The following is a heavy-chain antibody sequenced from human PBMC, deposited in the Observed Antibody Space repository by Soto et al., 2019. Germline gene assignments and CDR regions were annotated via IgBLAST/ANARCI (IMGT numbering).Heavy chain of an antibody. CDR1: GGSISSGGYY. J-gene: IGHJ6*02. V-gene: IGHV4-31*03. D-gene: IGHD3-22*01. CDR3: ARVRDYYDSSGYSYGMDV. Sequence: SETLSLTCTVSGGSISSGGYYWSWIRQHPGKGLEWIGYIYYSWSTYYNPSLKSRVTISVDTSKNQFSLKLSSVTAADTAVYYCARVRDYYDSSGYSYGMDVWGQGTTVTVSS. CDR2: IYYSWST.